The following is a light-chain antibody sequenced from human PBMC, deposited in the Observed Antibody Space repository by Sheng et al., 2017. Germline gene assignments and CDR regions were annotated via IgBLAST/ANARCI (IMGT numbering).Light chain of an antibody. V-gene: IGKV1-5*03. CDR3: QQYNSYPWT. J-gene: IGKJ1*01. CDR1: QSISIW. CDR2: KTS. Sequence: DIQMTQSPSTLSASVGDRVTITCRASQSISIWLAWYQQKPGKAPKLLIYKTSTLESGVPSRFSGSGSGTEFTLTISSLQPDDCATYYCQQYNSYPWTFGQGTKVEIK.